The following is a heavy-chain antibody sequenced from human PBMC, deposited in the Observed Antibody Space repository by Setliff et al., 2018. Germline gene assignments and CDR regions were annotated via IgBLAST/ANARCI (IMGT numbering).Heavy chain of an antibody. CDR2: IKQDGSEK. CDR3: VPGIATAGKVS. J-gene: IGHJ5*02. Sequence: PGGSLRLSCVVSGFTFSNYRMSWVRQAPGKGLEWVANIKQDGSEKYYVDSVKGRFTISRDNAKNSLYLQMNSLRAEDTAVYYCVPGIATAGKVSWGQGTLVTVSS. CDR1: GFTFSNYR. D-gene: IGHD6-13*01. V-gene: IGHV3-7*03.